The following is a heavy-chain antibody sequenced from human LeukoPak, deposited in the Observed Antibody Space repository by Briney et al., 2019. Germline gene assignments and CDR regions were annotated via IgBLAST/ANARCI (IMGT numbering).Heavy chain of an antibody. D-gene: IGHD2-15*01. Sequence: PGGSLRLSCAASVFTFSTYSMSWVRQAPWKGLEWVSCISASYGSTYYADSVKGRFTISRDNSKNTLYLQMNSLRAEDTAVYYCAKQLGYCSDGSCYFPYWGQGTLVTVSS. CDR1: VFTFSTYS. J-gene: IGHJ4*02. CDR3: AKQLGYCSDGSCYFPY. V-gene: IGHV3-23*01. CDR2: ISASYGST.